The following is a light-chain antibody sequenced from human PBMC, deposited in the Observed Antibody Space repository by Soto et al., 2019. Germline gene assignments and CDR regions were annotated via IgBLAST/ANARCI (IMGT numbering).Light chain of an antibody. J-gene: IGKJ1*01. CDR2: GAS. Sequence: EIVLTQSPGTLSLSPVERATLSCRASQSVSSNYLAWYQQKPGQAPRLLIYGASTRATGIPDRFRGSGSGADFTLTVSRLEPEDFAVYYCQQYGRSPWTFGQGTKVDI. CDR1: QSVSSNY. V-gene: IGKV3-20*01. CDR3: QQYGRSPWT.